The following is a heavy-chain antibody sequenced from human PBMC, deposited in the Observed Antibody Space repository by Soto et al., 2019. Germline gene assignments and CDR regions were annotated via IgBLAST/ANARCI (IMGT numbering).Heavy chain of an antibody. J-gene: IGHJ5*02. CDR1: GGSFSGYY. Sequence: SETLSLTCAVYGGSFSGYYWSWIRQPPGKGLEWIGEINHSGSTNYNPSLKSRVTISVDTSKNQFSLKLSSVTAADTAVYYCARGRRASSSWYSLLDVRVTNSFDPWGQGTQVTVSS. CDR2: INHSGST. V-gene: IGHV4-34*01. D-gene: IGHD6-13*01. CDR3: ARGRRASSSWYSLLDVRVTNSFDP.